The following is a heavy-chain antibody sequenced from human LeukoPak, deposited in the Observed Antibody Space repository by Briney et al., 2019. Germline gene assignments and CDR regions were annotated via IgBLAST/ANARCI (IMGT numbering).Heavy chain of an antibody. Sequence: GRSLRLSCAASGFTFSSYAMHWVRQAPGKGLEWVAVISYDGSNKYYADSVKGRFTISRDNSKNTLYLQMNSLRAEDTAVYYCAREGIPPSDLEGYATYYFDYRGQGTLVTVSS. CDR2: ISYDGSNK. CDR3: AREGIPPSDLEGYATYYFDY. J-gene: IGHJ4*02. CDR1: GFTFSSYA. V-gene: IGHV3-30*04. D-gene: IGHD2-2*01.